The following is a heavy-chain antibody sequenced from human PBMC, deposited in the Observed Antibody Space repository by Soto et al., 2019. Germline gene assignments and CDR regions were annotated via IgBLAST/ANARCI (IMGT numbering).Heavy chain of an antibody. Sequence: QVQLVQSGAEVKKPGASVKVSCKASGYTFNGYFIHWVRQAPGQGLEWLGWINPYSGGTKYAQNLQAWVTMTRDTSISTAYMELNRLTSDDTAVYYCARGKYCIGDSWYSGWLDPWGQGTLVTVSS. D-gene: IGHD2-15*01. J-gene: IGHJ5*02. CDR3: ARGKYCIGDSWYSGWLDP. CDR2: INPYSGGT. CDR1: GYTFNGYF. V-gene: IGHV1-2*04.